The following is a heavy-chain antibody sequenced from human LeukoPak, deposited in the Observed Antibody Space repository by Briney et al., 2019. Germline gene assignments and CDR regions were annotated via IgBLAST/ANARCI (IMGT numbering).Heavy chain of an antibody. D-gene: IGHD6-19*01. V-gene: IGHV3-53*01. CDR3: ARDRPGYSSGWYSDY. CDR2: IYSGGST. J-gene: IGHJ4*02. CDR1: GFTVSSHY. Sequence: GGSLRLSCAASGFTVSSHYMTWVRQAPGKGLEWVSVIYSGGSTYYADSVKGRFTISRDNPKNTLYLQMNSLRAEDTAVYYCARDRPGYSSGWYSDYWGQGTLVTVSS.